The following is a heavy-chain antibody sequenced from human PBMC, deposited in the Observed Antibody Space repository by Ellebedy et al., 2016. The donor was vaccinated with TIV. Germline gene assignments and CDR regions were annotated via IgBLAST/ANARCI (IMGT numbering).Heavy chain of an antibody. Sequence: GESLKISXAASGFTFSSYWMSWVRQAPGKGLEWVANIKQDGSEKYYVDSVKGRFTISRDNAKNSLYLQINSLRAEDTAVYYCARELGDAYYYYGMDVWGQGTTVTVSS. J-gene: IGHJ6*02. CDR1: GFTFSSYW. D-gene: IGHD3-10*01. V-gene: IGHV3-7*01. CDR2: IKQDGSEK. CDR3: ARELGDAYYYYGMDV.